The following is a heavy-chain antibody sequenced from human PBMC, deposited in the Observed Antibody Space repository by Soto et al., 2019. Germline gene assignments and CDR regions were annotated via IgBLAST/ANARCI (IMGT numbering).Heavy chain of an antibody. D-gene: IGHD6-6*01. CDR1: GFTFSDHG. Sequence: DVQLLESGGGLVQPGGSLTLACEASGFTFSDHGMSWVRQAPGKGLEWVSAISGSVGSTYYASSVKGRFTISRDNSKNTLFLQMSSLRDEDTAVYYCAKDRTIAARNYDAWGQGALVTVS. J-gene: IGHJ5*02. CDR2: ISGSVGST. V-gene: IGHV3-23*01. CDR3: AKDRTIAARNYDA.